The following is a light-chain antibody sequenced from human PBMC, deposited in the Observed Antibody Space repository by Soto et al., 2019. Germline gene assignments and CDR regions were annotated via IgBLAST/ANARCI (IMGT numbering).Light chain of an antibody. CDR3: QQYGSSPWT. J-gene: IGKJ1*01. CDR1: QSVSSSY. CDR2: GAS. Sequence: EIVLTQSPGTLSLSPGERATLSCRASQSVSSSYLAWYQQKPGQAPRLLIYGASSRATGIPDRFSGSGSGTGFTLTISRLEPEDFAVYYCQQYGSSPWTFXQGTKVDIK. V-gene: IGKV3-20*01.